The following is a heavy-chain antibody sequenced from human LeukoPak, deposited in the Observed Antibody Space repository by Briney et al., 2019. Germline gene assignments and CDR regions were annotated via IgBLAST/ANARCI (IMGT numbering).Heavy chain of an antibody. CDR1: GGSISSYY. J-gene: IGHJ4*02. D-gene: IGHD3-9*01. Sequence: SETLSLTCTVSGGSISSYYWSWIRQPPGKGLEWIGYIYYSGSTNYNPSLKSRVTISVETSKNQFSLKLSSVTAADTAVYYCAREGGGDILTGYVSGWGQGTLVTVSS. V-gene: IGHV4-59*01. CDR2: IYYSGST. CDR3: AREGGGDILTGYVSG.